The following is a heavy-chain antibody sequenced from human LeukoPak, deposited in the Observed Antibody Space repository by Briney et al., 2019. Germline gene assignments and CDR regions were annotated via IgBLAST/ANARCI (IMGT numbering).Heavy chain of an antibody. CDR2: ISSSSSYI. Sequence: GGSLRLSCAASGFTFSSYSMNWVRQAPGKGLEWVSSISSSSSYIYYADSVKGRFTISRDNAKNSLYLQMNSLRAEDTAVYYCAREGGWGLGGAFDIWGQGTMVTVSS. D-gene: IGHD3/OR15-3a*01. V-gene: IGHV3-21*01. CDR1: GFTFSSYS. CDR3: AREGGWGLGGAFDI. J-gene: IGHJ3*02.